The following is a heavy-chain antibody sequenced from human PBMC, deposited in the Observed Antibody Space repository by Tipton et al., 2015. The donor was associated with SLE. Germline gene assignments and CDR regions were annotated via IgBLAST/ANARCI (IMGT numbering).Heavy chain of an antibody. Sequence: TLSLTCAVYGGSFSGYYWSWIRQPPGKGLEWIGEINHSGSTNHNPSLKSRVTISVDTSKNQLSLKLSAVTAADTAVYYCAKDYNHDNADYNWGQGTLVIVSS. CDR3: AKDYNHDNADYN. D-gene: IGHD4-17*01. CDR2: INHSGST. CDR1: GGSFSGYY. V-gene: IGHV4-34*01. J-gene: IGHJ4*02.